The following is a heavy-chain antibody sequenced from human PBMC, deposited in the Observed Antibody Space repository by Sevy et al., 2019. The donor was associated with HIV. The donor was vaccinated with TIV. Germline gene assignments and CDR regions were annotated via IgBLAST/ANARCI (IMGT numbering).Heavy chain of an antibody. V-gene: IGHV3-49*03. Sequence: GGSLRLSCTTSGFTFEDYAMSWLRQTPGKGLGWVGFIRSKTFGGTTEYAASVKGRLTISRDNSNSIAYLQMNNLKIEDAAVYFCSGLRGTISPYYYFGLDVWGQGTTVTVSS. J-gene: IGHJ6*02. D-gene: IGHD3-10*01. CDR1: GFTFEDYA. CDR3: SGLRGTISPYYYFGLDV. CDR2: IRSKTFGGTT.